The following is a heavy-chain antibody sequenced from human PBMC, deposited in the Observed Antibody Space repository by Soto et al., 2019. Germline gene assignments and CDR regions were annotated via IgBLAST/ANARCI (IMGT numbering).Heavy chain of an antibody. CDR1: GGSISSGGYY. J-gene: IGHJ5*02. D-gene: IGHD6-13*01. CDR2: IYYSGST. CDR3: ARVIIAAAPTNYWFDP. Sequence: SETLSLTCTVSGGSISSGGYYWSWIRQHPGKGLEWIGYIYYSGSTYYNPSLKSRVTISVDTSKNQFSLKLSSVTAADTAVYYCARVIIAAAPTNYWFDPWGQGTLVTVSS. V-gene: IGHV4-31*03.